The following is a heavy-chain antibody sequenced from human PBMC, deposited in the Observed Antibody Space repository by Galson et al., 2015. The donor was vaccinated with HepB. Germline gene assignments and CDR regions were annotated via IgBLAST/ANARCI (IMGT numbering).Heavy chain of an antibody. V-gene: IGHV4-39*01. J-gene: IGHJ6*02. Sequence: SETLSLTCTVSGDSISRSTYYWGWIRQPPGKGLEWIGGLYYTGNTYYHPSLNSRVTISVDTSKNQFSLKLNSVTAADTAVYYCARLLKTYNYAMDVWGQGTTVTVSS. CDR1: GDSISRSTYY. CDR2: LYYTGNT. D-gene: IGHD3-9*01. CDR3: ARLLKTYNYAMDV.